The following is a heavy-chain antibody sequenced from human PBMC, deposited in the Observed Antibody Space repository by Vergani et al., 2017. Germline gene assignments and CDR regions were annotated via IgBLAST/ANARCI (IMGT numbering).Heavy chain of an antibody. D-gene: IGHD3-10*01. CDR1: GYSISSGYY. J-gene: IGHJ4*02. CDR2: IYHSGST. V-gene: IGHV4-38-2*02. Sequence: QVQLQESGPGLVKPPETLSLTCAVSGYSISSGYYWGWIRQPPGKGLEWIGSIYHSGSTYYNPSLKSRVTISVDTSKNQFSLKLSSVTAADTAVYYCARDGTMVRGVIPLDYWGQGTLVTVSS. CDR3: ARDGTMVRGVIPLDY.